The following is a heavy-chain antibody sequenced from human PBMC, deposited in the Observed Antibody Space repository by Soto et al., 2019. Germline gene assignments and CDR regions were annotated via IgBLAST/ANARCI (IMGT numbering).Heavy chain of an antibody. D-gene: IGHD2-2*01. CDR1: GGSISSSSYY. CDR3: ARVDIVVVPAAMQDYYYMDV. Sequence: QLQLQESGPGLVKPSETLSLTCTVSGGSISSSSYYWGWIRQPPGKGLEWIGSIYYSGSTYYNPSLKSRVTISVDTSKNQFSLKLSSVTAADTAVYYCARVDIVVVPAAMQDYYYMDVWGKGTTVTVSS. J-gene: IGHJ6*03. CDR2: IYYSGST. V-gene: IGHV4-39*01.